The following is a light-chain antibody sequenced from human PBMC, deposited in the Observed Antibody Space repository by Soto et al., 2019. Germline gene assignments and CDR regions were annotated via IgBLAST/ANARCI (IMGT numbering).Light chain of an antibody. CDR2: DAS. CDR1: QSVTRHS. J-gene: IGKJ4*01. V-gene: IGKV3-20*01. Sequence: ILLTQSPGTLSLSPGERATLSCRPSQSVTRHSVAWYQQRPGQPPRLLIYDASTRATGIPYRFSGSGSGTDFTLTISRLEPEDFAVYYCQQCGNSARSVGGGTKVDI. CDR3: QQCGNSARS.